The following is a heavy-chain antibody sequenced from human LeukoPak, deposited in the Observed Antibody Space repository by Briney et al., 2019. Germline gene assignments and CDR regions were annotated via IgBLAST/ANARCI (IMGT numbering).Heavy chain of an antibody. CDR2: INTNGDYA. CDR1: GFTFSNHA. V-gene: IGHV3-23*01. J-gene: IGHJ4*02. Sequence: GGSLRLSCAASGFTFSNHAMIWVRQAPGKGLEWVSLINTNGDYAAYADSVKGRFTISRDNSKNTLFLQMDSLRAEDSALYYCAKRVTLVTTWGFDYWGQGALVTVSS. CDR3: AKRVTLVTTWGFDY. D-gene: IGHD4-17*01.